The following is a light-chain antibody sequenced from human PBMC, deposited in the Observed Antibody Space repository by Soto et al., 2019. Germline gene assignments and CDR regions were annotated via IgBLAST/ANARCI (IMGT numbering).Light chain of an antibody. CDR2: GYN. J-gene: IGLJ2*01. Sequence: QSVLTQPPSVSGAPGQTVTISCTGSSSNIGAGYDVHWYQQLPGTAPKLLIYGYNNRPSGVPDRFSGSKSGTSASLAITGLQAEDEADYYCQSYDSSLSGYVLFGGGTKVTV. CDR1: SSNIGAGYD. CDR3: QSYDSSLSGYVL. V-gene: IGLV1-40*01.